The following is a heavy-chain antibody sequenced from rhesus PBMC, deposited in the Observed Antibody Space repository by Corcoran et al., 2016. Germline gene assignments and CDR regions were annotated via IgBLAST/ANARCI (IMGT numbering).Heavy chain of an antibody. D-gene: IGHD3-34*01. CDR1: GGSISGYY. CDR2: VGVSSGST. CDR3: ARKGWGGPFDY. J-gene: IGHJ4*01. V-gene: IGHV4-165*02. Sequence: QVQLQESGPGLVKPSETLSLTCAGSGGSISGYYWNWTRQPPGRGLEGNGDVGVSSGSTSYNTPLKSRVTISADTSENQFSLKLSAVTAADTAVYYCARKGWGGPFDYWGQGVLVTVSS.